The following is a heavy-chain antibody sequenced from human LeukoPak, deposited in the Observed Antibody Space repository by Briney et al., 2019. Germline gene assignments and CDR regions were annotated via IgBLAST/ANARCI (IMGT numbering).Heavy chain of an antibody. D-gene: IGHD2-2*01. CDR1: GGSISTYY. CDR3: ARGSSSSGGYFYYMDV. Sequence: PSETLSLTCTVSGGSISTYYWSWVRQPPGKGLEWIGYFYFSGSTKYNPSLKSRVTLSVDTSKNQFSLNLNSVTAADTAVYYCARGSSSSGGYFYYMDVCGKGTTVTVSS. V-gene: IGHV4-59*01. CDR2: FYFSGST. J-gene: IGHJ6*03.